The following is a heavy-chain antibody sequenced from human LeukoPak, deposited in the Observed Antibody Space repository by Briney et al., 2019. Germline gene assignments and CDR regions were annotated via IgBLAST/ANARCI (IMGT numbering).Heavy chain of an antibody. CDR3: ARDFSRYYYMDV. CDR2: IIHIFGTA. V-gene: IGHV1-69*06. J-gene: IGHJ6*03. CDR1: GGTFSSYA. Sequence: ASVKVSCKASGGTFSSYAISWVRQAPGQGLEWMGRIIHIFGTANYAQKFQGRVTITADKSTSTAYMELSSLRSEDTAVYYCARDFSRYYYMDVWGKGTTVTVSS.